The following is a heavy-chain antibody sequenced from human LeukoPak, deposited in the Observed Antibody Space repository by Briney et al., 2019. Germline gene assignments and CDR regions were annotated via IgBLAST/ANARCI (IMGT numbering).Heavy chain of an antibody. CDR3: AGDRDPY. D-gene: IGHD5-24*01. CDR2: INHSGST. CDR1: GGSVSGYY. Sequence: SETLSLTCAVYGGSVSGYYWTWIRQPPGRGLEWIGEINHSGSTNSNPSLKRRVTISVDTSKSQYSLNLNLVTDADTATYYCAGDRDPYWGQGTLVTVSS. V-gene: IGHV4-34*01. J-gene: IGHJ4*02.